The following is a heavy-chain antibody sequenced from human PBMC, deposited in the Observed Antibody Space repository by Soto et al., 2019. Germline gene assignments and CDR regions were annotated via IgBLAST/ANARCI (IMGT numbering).Heavy chain of an antibody. CDR2: LDPEDGET. V-gene: IGHV1-24*01. Sequence: ASVKVSCKVSGYTLTELSMHWVRQAPGKGLEWMGGLDPEDGETFYAKTFQGRVTMTEDTSTNSVYMELSSLRSEDTAVYYCARTPITGEGGAFDIWGQGTMVTVSS. J-gene: IGHJ3*02. D-gene: IGHD7-27*01. CDR1: GYTLTELS. CDR3: ARTPITGEGGAFDI.